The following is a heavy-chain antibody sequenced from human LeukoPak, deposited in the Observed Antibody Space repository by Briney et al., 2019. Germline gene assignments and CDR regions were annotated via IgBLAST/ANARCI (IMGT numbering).Heavy chain of an antibody. CDR2: MNLDNSDT. CDR1: GYTFTSYD. D-gene: IGHD1-14*01. Sequence: ASVKVSCKASGYTFTSYDINWVRQATGQGLEWIGWMNLDNSDTGFAQKFQGRVAMTRNTSIGTAYMELSSLRSEDTAIYYCVRVARRTTNYAYWGQGTLVIVSS. J-gene: IGHJ4*02. V-gene: IGHV1-8*01. CDR3: VRVARRTTNYAY.